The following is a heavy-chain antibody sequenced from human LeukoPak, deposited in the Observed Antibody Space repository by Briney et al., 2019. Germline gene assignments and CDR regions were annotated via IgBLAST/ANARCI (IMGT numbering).Heavy chain of an antibody. J-gene: IGHJ4*02. CDR1: GGSFSGYY. D-gene: IGHD3-10*01. CDR3: ASTHAGRYYTTFDY. V-gene: IGHV4-34*01. CDR2: INHSGST. Sequence: SETLSLTCAVYGGSFSGYYWSWIRQPPGKGLEWIGEINHSGSTNYNPSLKSRVTISVDTSKNQFSLKLSSVTAADTAVYYCASTHAGRYYTTFDYWGQGALVTVSS.